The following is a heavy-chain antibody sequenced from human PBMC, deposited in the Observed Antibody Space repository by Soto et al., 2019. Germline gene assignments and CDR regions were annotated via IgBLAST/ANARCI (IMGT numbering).Heavy chain of an antibody. J-gene: IGHJ6*01. CDR1: GYTFTRYG. D-gene: IGHD3-9*01. CDR3: ARTIPCRVDG. V-gene: IGHV1-18*04. Sequence: ASVKVSSNAAGYTFTRYGISWVRHPPGQGLEWMGWISTYNGNTNYEKKQQGSVSMTSDTSTNTAYMQLRNVRSDDTAVHYWARTIPCRVDGWGLGTKVNLSS. CDR2: ISTYNGNT.